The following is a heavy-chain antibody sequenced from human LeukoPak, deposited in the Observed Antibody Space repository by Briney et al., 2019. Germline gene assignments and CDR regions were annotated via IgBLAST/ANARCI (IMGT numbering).Heavy chain of an antibody. D-gene: IGHD3-10*01. J-gene: IGHJ5*02. Sequence: PSETLSLTCAVYGGSFSGYYWSWIRQPPGKGLEWIGEINHSGSTNYNPSPKSRVTISVDTSKNQFSLKLSSVTAADTAVYYCARDALLWFGEANWFDPWGQGTLVTVSS. CDR3: ARDALLWFGEANWFDP. CDR2: INHSGST. V-gene: IGHV4-34*01. CDR1: GGSFSGYY.